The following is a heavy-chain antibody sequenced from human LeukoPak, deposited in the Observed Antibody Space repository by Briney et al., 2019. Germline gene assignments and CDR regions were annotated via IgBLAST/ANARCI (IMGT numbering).Heavy chain of an antibody. J-gene: IGHJ4*02. D-gene: IGHD1-14*01. CDR1: GFIFSNYE. Sequence: GGSLRLSCAASGFIFSNYEMNWVRQAPGKGLEWVSYISSSGSSTYYADSVKGRFTISRDNAKNSLYLQMNSLRAEDTAVYYCARGVEPLAANTLAYWGQGTLVTVSS. V-gene: IGHV3-48*03. CDR2: ISSSGSST. CDR3: ARGVEPLAANTLAY.